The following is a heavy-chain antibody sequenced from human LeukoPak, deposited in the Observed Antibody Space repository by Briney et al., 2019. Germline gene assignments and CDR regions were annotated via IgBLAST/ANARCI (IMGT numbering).Heavy chain of an antibody. CDR3: ARQNERLLQLSRPFDL. V-gene: IGHV3-53*01. CDR1: GFSVTNKF. Sequence: GGSLRLSCAASGFSVTNKFMGWVRQAPGKGLEWVSGIYGGGTTHYADSVRGRLTISRDNSKSTADLQMNSLRAEDTALYYCARQNERLLQLSRPFDLWGQGTMVTVSP. CDR2: IYGGGTT. D-gene: IGHD4-11*01. J-gene: IGHJ3*01.